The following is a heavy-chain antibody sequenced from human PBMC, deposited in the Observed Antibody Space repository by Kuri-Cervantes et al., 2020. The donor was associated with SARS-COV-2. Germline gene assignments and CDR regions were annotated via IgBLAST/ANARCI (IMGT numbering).Heavy chain of an antibody. CDR1: GFTFSSYD. CDR3: ARDLPWFAKPKDIVVVVAAPLAEDY. D-gene: IGHD2-15*01. J-gene: IGHJ4*02. V-gene: IGHV3-13*01. Sequence: GESLKISCAASGFTFSSYDMHWARQATGKGLEWVSAIGTAGDTYYPGSVKGRFTISRDNAKNSLYLQMNSLRAEDTAVYYCARDLPWFAKPKDIVVVVAAPLAEDYWGQGTLVTVSS. CDR2: IGTAGDT.